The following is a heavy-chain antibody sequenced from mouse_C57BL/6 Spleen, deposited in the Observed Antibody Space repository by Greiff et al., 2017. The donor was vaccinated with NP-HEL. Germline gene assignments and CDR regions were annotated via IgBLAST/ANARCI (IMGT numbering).Heavy chain of an antibody. J-gene: IGHJ1*03. V-gene: IGHV1-55*01. Sequence: VKLQQPGAELVKPGASVKMSCKASGYTFTSYWLTWLKPRPGQGLEWIGDIYPGSGSTNYHEKFTSKATLTVDTSSSTAYMQLSSLTSEDSAVYYCARRGDYDYDNWYFDVWGTGTTVTVSS. CDR3: ARRGDYDYDNWYFDV. D-gene: IGHD2-4*01. CDR2: IYPGSGST. CDR1: GYTFTSYW.